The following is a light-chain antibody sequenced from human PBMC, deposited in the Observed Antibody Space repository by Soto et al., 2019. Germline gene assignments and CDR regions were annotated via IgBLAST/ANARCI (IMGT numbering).Light chain of an antibody. Sequence: QSVLTQPASVSGSLGQSITISCTGTSVDVGGYNYVSWYQHHPGKAPRLLIFEVSNRPSGVSNRFSGSKSGNTASLTISGLQAEDEADYYCSSYTSSYTLVFGAGTKVTVL. V-gene: IGLV2-14*01. CDR3: SSYTSSYTLV. CDR2: EVS. CDR1: SVDVGGYNY. J-gene: IGLJ1*01.